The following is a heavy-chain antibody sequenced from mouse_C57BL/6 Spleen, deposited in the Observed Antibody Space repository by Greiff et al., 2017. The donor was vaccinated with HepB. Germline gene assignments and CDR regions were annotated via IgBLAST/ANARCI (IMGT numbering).Heavy chain of an antibody. V-gene: IGHV1-82*01. Sequence: QVQLKQSGPELVKPGASVKISCKASGYAFSSSWMNWVKQRPGKGLEWIGRIYPGDGDTNYNGKFKGKATLTADKSSSTAYMQRSSLTSEDSAVYFCARGGIYYGNYVGYWGQGTTLTVSS. CDR1: GYAFSSSW. D-gene: IGHD2-1*01. CDR3: ARGGIYYGNYVGY. J-gene: IGHJ2*01. CDR2: IYPGDGDT.